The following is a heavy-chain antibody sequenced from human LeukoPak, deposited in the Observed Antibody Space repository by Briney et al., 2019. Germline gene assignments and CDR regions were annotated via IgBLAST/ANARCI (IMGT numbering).Heavy chain of an antibody. J-gene: IGHJ4*02. V-gene: IGHV1-2*02. CDR2: INPNSGGT. CDR3: ARGRYYYDSSGYYLFDY. D-gene: IGHD3-22*01. CDR1: GYTFTGYY. Sequence: ASVKVSCKTSGYTFTGYYMHWVRQAPGRGLEWMGWINPNSGGTNYAQKFQGRVTMTRDTSISTAYMELSSLRSDDTAVYYCARGRYYYDSSGYYLFDYWGQGTLVTVSS.